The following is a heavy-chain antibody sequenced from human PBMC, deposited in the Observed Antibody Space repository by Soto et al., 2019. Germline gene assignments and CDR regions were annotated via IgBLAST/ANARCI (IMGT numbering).Heavy chain of an antibody. CDR3: ARDRTGDFDY. Sequence: GGSLRLSCAASGFTFSSYAMHWVRQAPGKGLEWVAVISYDGSNKYYADSVKGRFTISRDNSKNTLYLQMNSLRAEDTAVYYCARDRTGDFDYWGQGTLVTVSS. J-gene: IGHJ4*02. CDR1: GFTFSSYA. D-gene: IGHD7-27*01. V-gene: IGHV3-30*04. CDR2: ISYDGSNK.